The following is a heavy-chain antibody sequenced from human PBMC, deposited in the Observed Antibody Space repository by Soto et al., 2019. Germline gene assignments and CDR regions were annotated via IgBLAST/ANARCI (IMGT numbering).Heavy chain of an antibody. J-gene: IGHJ4*02. D-gene: IGHD5-12*01. V-gene: IGHV3-33*05. CDR3: ARDRDEDGYTPFDY. Sequence: GGSLRLSCAVSGLTVSNIYMSWVRQAPGKGLEWVAVISYDGSNKYYADSVKGRFTISRDNSKNTLYLQMNSLRAEDTAVYYCARDRDEDGYTPFDYWGQGTLVTVSS. CDR2: ISYDGSNK. CDR1: GLTVSNIY.